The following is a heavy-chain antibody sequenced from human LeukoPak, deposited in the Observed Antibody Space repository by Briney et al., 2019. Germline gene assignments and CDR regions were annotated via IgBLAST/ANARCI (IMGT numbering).Heavy chain of an antibody. Sequence: SVTVSFKASGGTFSSYAISWVRQAPGQGLEWMGGIIPIFGTANYAQKFQGRVTITADESTSTAYMELSSLRSEDTAVYYCARVNASYYYDSSGYKYYFDYWGQGTLVTVSS. CDR1: GGTFSSYA. CDR2: IIPIFGTA. D-gene: IGHD3-22*01. J-gene: IGHJ4*02. V-gene: IGHV1-69*13. CDR3: ARVNASYYYDSSGYKYYFDY.